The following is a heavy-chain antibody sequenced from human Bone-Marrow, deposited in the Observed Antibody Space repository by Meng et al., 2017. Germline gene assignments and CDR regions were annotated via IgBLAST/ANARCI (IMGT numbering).Heavy chain of an antibody. Sequence: ASVKVSCKASGYTFTGYYMHWVRQAPGQGLEWMGRINPNSGGTNYAQKFQGRVTMTRDTSISTAYMELSRLGSDDTAVYYCARDRSYYYDSSGYLMWGQGTLVTVSS. J-gene: IGHJ4*02. V-gene: IGHV1-2*06. CDR3: ARDRSYYYDSSGYLM. CDR2: INPNSGGT. CDR1: GYTFTGYY. D-gene: IGHD3-22*01.